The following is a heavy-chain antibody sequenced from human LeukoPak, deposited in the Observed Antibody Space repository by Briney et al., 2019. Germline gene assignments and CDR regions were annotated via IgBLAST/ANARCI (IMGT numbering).Heavy chain of an antibody. V-gene: IGHV1-69*13. CDR1: GGTFSSYA. Sequence: SVKVSCKASGGTFSSYAITWVRQAPGYGLERMGGIIPILGTASYAQKFQGRVTITADESASMAYMELSSLRSEDTAVYYCARGSPEKSITDYWGQGTLVTVSS. J-gene: IGHJ4*02. CDR2: IIPILGTA. CDR3: ARGSPEKSITDY. D-gene: IGHD3-10*01.